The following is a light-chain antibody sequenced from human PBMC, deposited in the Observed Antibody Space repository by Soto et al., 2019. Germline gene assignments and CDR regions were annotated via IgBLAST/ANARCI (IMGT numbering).Light chain of an antibody. CDR1: QSVSNN. V-gene: IGKV3D-15*01. Sequence: EIVLTQSPGTLSLSPGEIATLSFRASQSVSNNYLAWYQQKPGQAPRLLIYGASNRATGIPDRFSGSGSGTEFTLTISSLQSEDFAVYYCQQYNNWPLTFGQGTRLEIK. CDR2: GAS. J-gene: IGKJ5*01. CDR3: QQYNNWPLT.